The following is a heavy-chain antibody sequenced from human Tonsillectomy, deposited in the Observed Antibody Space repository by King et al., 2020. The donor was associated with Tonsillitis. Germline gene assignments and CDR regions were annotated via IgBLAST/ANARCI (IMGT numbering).Heavy chain of an antibody. D-gene: IGHD2-15*01. V-gene: IGHV4-34*01. Sequence: VQLQQWGAGLLKPSETLSLTCAVYGGSFSGYYWSWIRQPPGKGLEWIGEINHSGSTNYNPSLKSRVTISVDTSKNQFSLKLSSVTAADTAVYYCARGDHREVVVVAATVWFDPWGQGTLVTVSS. CDR1: GGSFSGYY. CDR3: ARGDHREVVVVAATVWFDP. J-gene: IGHJ5*02. CDR2: INHSGST.